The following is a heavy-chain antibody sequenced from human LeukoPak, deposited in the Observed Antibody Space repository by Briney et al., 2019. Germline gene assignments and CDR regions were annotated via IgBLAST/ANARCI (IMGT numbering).Heavy chain of an antibody. Sequence: GGSLTLSCAASGFTFSSYTMNWVRQTPGTGLEWVSSITSSSSYIFYADAVRGRFTISRDNAKNSLYLQMNSLRAEDTAVYYCAKDKYYDSGSRFSNPDYWGQGTLVTVSS. D-gene: IGHD3-10*01. CDR2: ITSSSSYI. J-gene: IGHJ4*02. CDR3: AKDKYYDSGSRFSNPDY. V-gene: IGHV3-21*01. CDR1: GFTFSSYT.